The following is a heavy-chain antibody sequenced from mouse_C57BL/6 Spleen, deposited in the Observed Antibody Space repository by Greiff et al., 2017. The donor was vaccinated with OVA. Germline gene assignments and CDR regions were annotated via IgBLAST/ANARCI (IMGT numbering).Heavy chain of an antibody. CDR1: GYTFTSYW. CDR2: IYPGSGST. J-gene: IGHJ4*01. CDR3: ARRSYDGYYAPYAMDY. Sequence: QVQLQQSGAELVKPGASVKMSCKASGYTFTSYWITWVKQRPGQGLEWIGDIYPGSGSTNYNEKFKSKATLTVDTSSSTAYMQLSSLTSEDSAVYYCARRSYDGYYAPYAMDYWGQGTSVTVSS. V-gene: IGHV1-55*01. D-gene: IGHD2-3*01.